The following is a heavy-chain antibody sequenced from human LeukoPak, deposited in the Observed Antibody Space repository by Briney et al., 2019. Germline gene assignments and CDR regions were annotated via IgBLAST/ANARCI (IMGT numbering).Heavy chain of an antibody. Sequence: ASVKVSRKVSGYTLTELSMHWVRQAPGKGLEWMGGFDPEDGETIYAQKFQGRVTMTEDTSTDTAYMELSSLRSEDTAVYYCATRTSYSSPFDYWGQGTLVTVSS. J-gene: IGHJ4*02. CDR1: GYTLTELS. CDR3: ATRTSYSSPFDY. D-gene: IGHD6-13*01. V-gene: IGHV1-24*01. CDR2: FDPEDGET.